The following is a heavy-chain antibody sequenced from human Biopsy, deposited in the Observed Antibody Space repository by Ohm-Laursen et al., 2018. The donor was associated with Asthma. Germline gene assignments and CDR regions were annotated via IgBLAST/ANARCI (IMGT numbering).Heavy chain of an antibody. CDR3: ARTHERWTSIQDDALDI. Sequence: SLRLSCAAFGFTFSIYDIYWVRQAPAKGMEWVEVISYDGGNKFYGDSVKGRFTHSRDNSRNTLYLQMNSLRVEDTAIYYCARTHERWTSIQDDALDIWGQGTMVIVSS. V-gene: IGHV3-30*03. J-gene: IGHJ3*02. D-gene: IGHD4-23*01. CDR1: GFTFSIYD. CDR2: ISYDGGNK.